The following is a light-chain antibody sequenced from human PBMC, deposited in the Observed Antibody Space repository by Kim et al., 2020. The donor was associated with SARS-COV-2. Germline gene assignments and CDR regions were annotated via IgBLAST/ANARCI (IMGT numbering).Light chain of an antibody. J-gene: IGKJ1*01. Sequence: VSPGERATLSCRASQSVTSTLAWYQQKPGQAPRLLIYGASTRATGISARFSGSGSGTEFALTISSLQSEDFVVYYCQQYNNWPWTFGQGTKVDIK. CDR1: QSVTST. V-gene: IGKV3-15*01. CDR2: GAS. CDR3: QQYNNWPWT.